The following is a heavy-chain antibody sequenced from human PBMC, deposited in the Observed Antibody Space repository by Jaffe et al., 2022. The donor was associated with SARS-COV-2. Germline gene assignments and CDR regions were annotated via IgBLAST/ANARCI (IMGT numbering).Heavy chain of an antibody. CDR2: ISYSGST. J-gene: IGHJ4*02. CDR3: ARHTNFGPPNYIDY. Sequence: QLQLQESGPRLVKPSETLSLTCTVSGGSISSSTYFWVWIRQPPGKGLEWIGSISYSGSTYYSPSLKSRVTISVDTSKNQFSLKLRSVTAADTAVYFCARHTNFGPPNYIDYWGQGTLVTVSS. V-gene: IGHV4-39*01. CDR1: GGSISSSTYF. D-gene: IGHD1-1*01.